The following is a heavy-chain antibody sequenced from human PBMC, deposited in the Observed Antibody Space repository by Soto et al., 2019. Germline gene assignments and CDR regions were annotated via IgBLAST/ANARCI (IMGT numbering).Heavy chain of an antibody. Sequence: SETLSLTCTVSGGSISSGGYYWSWIRQHPGKGLEWIGYIYYSGSTYYNPSLKSRVTISVDTSKNQFSLKLSSVTAADTAVYYCARTCGGDCYNAFDIWGQGTMLTVSS. V-gene: IGHV4-31*03. CDR3: ARTCGGDCYNAFDI. D-gene: IGHD2-21*02. CDR2: IYYSGST. J-gene: IGHJ3*02. CDR1: GGSISSGGYY.